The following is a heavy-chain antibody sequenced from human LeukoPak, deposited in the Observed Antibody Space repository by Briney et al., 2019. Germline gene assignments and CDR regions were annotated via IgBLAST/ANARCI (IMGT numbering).Heavy chain of an antibody. D-gene: IGHD6-13*01. CDR3: ARDPSGRAAGGRGDY. J-gene: IGHJ4*02. CDR2: ISGSGGST. CDR1: GFTFSSYA. V-gene: IGHV3-23*01. Sequence: GGSLRLSCAASGFTFSSYAMSWVRQAPGKGLEWVSAISGSGGSTYYADSVKGRFTISRDNSKNTPYLQMNSLRAEDTAVYYCARDPSGRAAGGRGDYWGQGTLVTVSS.